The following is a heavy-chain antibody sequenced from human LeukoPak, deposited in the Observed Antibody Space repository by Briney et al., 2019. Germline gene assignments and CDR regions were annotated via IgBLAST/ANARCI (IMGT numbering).Heavy chain of an antibody. V-gene: IGHV1-18*01. CDR3: ARDGNGVWSYYYGMDV. CDR1: GYTFTSYG. D-gene: IGHD2-8*01. Sequence: ASVKVSCKASGYTFTSYGISWVRQAPGQGLEWMGWISAYNGNTNYAQRLQGRVTMTTDTSTSTAYMELRSLRSDDTAVYYCARDGNGVWSYYYGMDVWGQGTTVTVSS. CDR2: ISAYNGNT. J-gene: IGHJ6*02.